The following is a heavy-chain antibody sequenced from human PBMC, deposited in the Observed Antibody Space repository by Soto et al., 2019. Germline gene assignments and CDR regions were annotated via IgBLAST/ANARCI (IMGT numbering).Heavy chain of an antibody. CDR2: SSRYADFT. J-gene: IGHJ4*02. V-gene: IGHV3-23*01. CDR1: GFTFNIYA. Sequence: EVPLLESGGDLIQPGGSLRLSSAASGFTFNIYAMTWVRQAPGTGLEWVSDSSRYADFTSYADSVEGRFTISRDNSKDTGYMQMNSLSAEDTAVYYWAKDMYLDHDSRGYLFDKWGQGTGVTVSS. CDR3: AKDMYLDHDSRGYLFDK. D-gene: IGHD3-22*01.